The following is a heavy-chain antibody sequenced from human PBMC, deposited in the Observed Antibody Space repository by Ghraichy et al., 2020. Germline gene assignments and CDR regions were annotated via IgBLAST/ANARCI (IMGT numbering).Heavy chain of an antibody. V-gene: IGHV4-34*01. D-gene: IGHD3-10*01. J-gene: IGHJ6*02. CDR1: GGSFSGFF. CDR2: ISHSGST. CDR3: GRSKRSPVRNYYYYGIDV. Sequence: SETLSLTCAGYGGSFSGFFWSWIRQSPGKGLECIGEISHSGSTTYTPSLRSRVSMSIDTSKNQFSLKLTSVIAADTAVYYCGRSKRSPVRNYYYYGIDVWGQGTTVTVSS.